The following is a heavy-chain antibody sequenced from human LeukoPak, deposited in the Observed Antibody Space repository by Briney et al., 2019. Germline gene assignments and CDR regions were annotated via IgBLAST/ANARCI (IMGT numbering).Heavy chain of an antibody. D-gene: IGHD1-26*01. CDR3: AREMVGDDRGAFDI. CDR2: IGGAGDT. V-gene: IGHV3-13*01. Sequence: GGSLRLSCAASGFTFSSYEMHWVRQGTGKGLEWVSAIGGAGDTYYQGSVKGRFTISRENAKNSVYLQMNSLRAGDTAVYYCAREMVGDDRGAFDIWGQGTMVTVSS. CDR1: GFTFSSYE. J-gene: IGHJ3*02.